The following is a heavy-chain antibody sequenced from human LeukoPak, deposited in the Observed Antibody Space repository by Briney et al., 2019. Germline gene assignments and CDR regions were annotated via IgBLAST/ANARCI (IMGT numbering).Heavy chain of an antibody. CDR2: IYYSGST. CDR3: AKSGGYGLIDY. V-gene: IGHV4-39*01. D-gene: IGHD1-26*01. CDR1: GASISGSGYY. Sequence: SETLSLTCAVSGASISGSGYYGGWIRQPPGKGLEWIGNIYYSGSTYYNASLQSRVTISIDTSKNQFSLRLNSVTAADTAMYYCAKSGGYGLIDYWGQGTLVTVSS. J-gene: IGHJ4*02.